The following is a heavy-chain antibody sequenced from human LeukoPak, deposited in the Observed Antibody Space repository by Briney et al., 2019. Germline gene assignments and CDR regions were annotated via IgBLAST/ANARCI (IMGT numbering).Heavy chain of an antibody. CDR3: ARHNRLEGYCSSTSCLVYWFDP. D-gene: IGHD2-2*01. Sequence: PSETLSLTCTVSGYSINRGYYWGWIRQPPGRGLEWIGNIYYGGMTYYNPSLKSRVTISLDTSKDQFSLNLTSVTAAETAVYYCARHNRLEGYCSSTSCLVYWFDPWGQGTLVTVSS. J-gene: IGHJ5*02. CDR1: GYSINRGYY. V-gene: IGHV4-38-2*02. CDR2: IYYGGMT.